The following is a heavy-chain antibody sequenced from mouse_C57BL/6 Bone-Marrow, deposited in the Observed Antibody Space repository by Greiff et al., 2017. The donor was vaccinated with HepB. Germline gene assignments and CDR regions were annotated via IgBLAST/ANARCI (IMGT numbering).Heavy chain of an antibody. CDR1: GFTFSDYY. CDR2: ISNGGGST. Sequence: DVMLVESGGGLVQPGGSLKLSCAASGFTFSDYYMYWVRQTPEKRLEWVAYISNGGGSTYYPDTVKGRFTISRDNAKNTLYLQMSRLKSEDTAMYYCARHGHYYYGSSPYYYAMDYWGQGTSVTVSS. J-gene: IGHJ4*01. CDR3: ARHGHYYYGSSPYYYAMDY. D-gene: IGHD1-1*01. V-gene: IGHV5-12*01.